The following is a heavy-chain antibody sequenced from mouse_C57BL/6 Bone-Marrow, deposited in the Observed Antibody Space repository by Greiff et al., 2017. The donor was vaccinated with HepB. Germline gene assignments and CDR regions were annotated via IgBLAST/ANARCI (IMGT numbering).Heavy chain of an antibody. D-gene: IGHD2-2*01. Sequence: VQLQQSGAELVRPGASVKLSCTASGFNIKDDYMHWVKQRPEQGLEWIGWIDPENGDTEYASKFQGKATITADTSSNTAYLQLSSLTSEDTAVYYCTTEGLWLRRVAYFDYWAKAPLSQSPQ. J-gene: IGHJ2*01. V-gene: IGHV14-4*01. CDR3: TTEGLWLRRVAYFDY. CDR1: GFNIKDDY. CDR2: IDPENGDT.